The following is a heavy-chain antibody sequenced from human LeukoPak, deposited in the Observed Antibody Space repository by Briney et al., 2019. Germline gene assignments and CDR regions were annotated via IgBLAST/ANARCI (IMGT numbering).Heavy chain of an antibody. Sequence: SETLSLTCTVSGGSIRSYYWSWIRQPPGKGLEWIGYIYYSGSTNYNPSLKSRVTISVDTSKNQFSLKLSSVTAADTAVYYCARDDLYSGSYQYYYYYGMDVWGQGTTVTVSS. J-gene: IGHJ6*02. D-gene: IGHD1-26*01. CDR2: IYYSGST. V-gene: IGHV4-59*01. CDR1: GGSIRSYY. CDR3: ARDDLYSGSYQYYYYYGMDV.